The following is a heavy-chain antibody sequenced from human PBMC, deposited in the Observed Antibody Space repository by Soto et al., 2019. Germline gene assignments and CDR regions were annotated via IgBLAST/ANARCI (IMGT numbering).Heavy chain of an antibody. V-gene: IGHV3-7*01. Sequence: EVQLVESGGGLVQPGGSLRLSCAASGFTFSTYWMSWVRQAPGKGLEWVANIKQDGSEKYYVDSVKGRFTISRDNAKTSLYLQMNSLRAEDTAVYYCARLSYYFYSMDVWGKGTTVTVSS. J-gene: IGHJ6*03. CDR1: GFTFSTYW. CDR2: IKQDGSEK. CDR3: ARLSYYFYSMDV.